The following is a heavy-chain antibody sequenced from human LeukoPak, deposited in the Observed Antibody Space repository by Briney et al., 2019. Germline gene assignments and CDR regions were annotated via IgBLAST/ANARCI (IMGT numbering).Heavy chain of an antibody. J-gene: IGHJ6*03. V-gene: IGHV4-39*07. CDR2: IYYSGST. CDR1: GGSISSSSYY. CDR3: ARAAFRDYYMDV. D-gene: IGHD3-16*01. Sequence: SETLSLTCTVSGGSISSSSYYWGWIRQPPGKGLEWIGSIYYSGSTNYNPSLKSRVTISVDTSKNQFSLKLSSVTAADTAVYYCARAAFRDYYMDVWGKGTTVTISS.